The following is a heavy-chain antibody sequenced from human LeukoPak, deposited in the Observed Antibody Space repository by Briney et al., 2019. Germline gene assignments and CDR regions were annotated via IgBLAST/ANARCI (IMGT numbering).Heavy chain of an antibody. CDR3: AREGAGILTGYYSDDAFDI. J-gene: IGHJ3*02. D-gene: IGHD3-9*01. V-gene: IGHV3-48*03. Sequence: GGSLRLSCAASGFTFSSYEMNWVRQAPGKGLEWVSYISSSGSTIYYADSVKGRFTISRGNAKNSLYLQMNSLRAEDTAVYYCAREGAGILTGYYSDDAFDIWGQGTMVTVSS. CDR1: GFTFSSYE. CDR2: ISSSGSTI.